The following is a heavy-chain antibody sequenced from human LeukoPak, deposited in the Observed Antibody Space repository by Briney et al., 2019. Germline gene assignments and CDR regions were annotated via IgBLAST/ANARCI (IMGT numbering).Heavy chain of an antibody. D-gene: IGHD3-10*01. J-gene: IGHJ2*01. Sequence: SETLSLTCAVYGGSFSGYYWSWIRQPPGKGLEWIGEINHSGSTNYNPSLKSRVTISVDASKNHFSLKLSSVTAADTAVYYCARRSSGSYRRYFDLWGRGTLVTVSS. V-gene: IGHV4-34*01. CDR2: INHSGST. CDR1: GGSFSGYY. CDR3: ARRSSGSYRRYFDL.